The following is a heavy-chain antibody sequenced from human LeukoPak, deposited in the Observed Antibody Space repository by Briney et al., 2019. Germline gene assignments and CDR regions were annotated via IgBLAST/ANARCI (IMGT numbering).Heavy chain of an antibody. D-gene: IGHD3-10*01. CDR1: GFTFSSYE. CDR3: ARGSFEKKYYGSGRSVDY. CDR2: ISSSGSTI. Sequence: PGGSLRLSCAASGFTFSSYEMNWVRQAPGKGLEWVSYISSSGSTIYYADSVKGRFTISRDNAKNSLYLQMNSLRAEDTAVYYCARGSFEKKYYGSGRSVDYWGQGTLVTVSS. J-gene: IGHJ4*02. V-gene: IGHV3-48*03.